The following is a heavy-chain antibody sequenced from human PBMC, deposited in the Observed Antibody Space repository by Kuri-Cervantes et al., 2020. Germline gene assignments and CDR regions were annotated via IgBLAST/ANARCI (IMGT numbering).Heavy chain of an antibody. CDR1: GDSVSSNSAA. CDR3: AREPPPTTVTTYYYGMDV. Sequence: SETLSLTCAISGDSVSSNSAAWNWIRQSPSRGLEWLGRTYYRSKWYNDYAVSVKSRITINPDTSKNQFSLKLSSVTAADTAVYYCAREPPPTTVTTYYYGMDVWGQGTTVTVSS. J-gene: IGHJ6*02. D-gene: IGHD4-17*01. CDR2: TYYRSKWYN. V-gene: IGHV6-1*01.